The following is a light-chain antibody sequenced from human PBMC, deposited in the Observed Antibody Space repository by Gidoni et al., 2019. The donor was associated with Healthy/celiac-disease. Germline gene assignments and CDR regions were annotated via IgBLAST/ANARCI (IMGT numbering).Light chain of an antibody. J-gene: IGKJ4*01. V-gene: IGKV3-11*01. CDR3: QQRSNWPLT. CDR1: QSVSSY. Sequence: EIVLTQSPATLSLSPGERATLSCRASQSVSSYLAWYQQKPGQAPRLLIYDASNRATGIPAGFNGSGSGTDFTLTISSLEPEDFAVYYCQQRSNWPLTFXGXTKVEIK. CDR2: DAS.